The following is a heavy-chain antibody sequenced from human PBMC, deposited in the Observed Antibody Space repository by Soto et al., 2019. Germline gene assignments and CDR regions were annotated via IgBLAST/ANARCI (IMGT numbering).Heavy chain of an antibody. CDR1: GYSFTSYW. V-gene: IGHV5-10-1*01. J-gene: IGHJ4*02. CDR3: AVNPSGSYYRFDY. D-gene: IGHD3-10*01. CDR2: IDPSDSYT. Sequence: PGESLKISCKGSGYSFTSYWISWVRQMPGKGLEWMGRIDPSDSYTNYSPSFQGHVTISADKSISTAYLQWSSLKASDTAMYYCAVNPSGSYYRFDYWGQGTLVTVSS.